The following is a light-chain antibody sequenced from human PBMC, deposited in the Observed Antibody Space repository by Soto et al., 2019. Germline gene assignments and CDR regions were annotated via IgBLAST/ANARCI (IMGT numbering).Light chain of an antibody. Sequence: QSVLTQPPSVSGSPGQRVTISGTGSSSDIGAGYDVHWYQQFPGTSPKLLIYGDSNRPSGVSDRFSGSKSGTSASLSITGLQAEDEADYYCQSYDSSLSVVFGGGTQLTVL. CDR1: SSDIGAGYD. CDR2: GDS. V-gene: IGLV1-40*01. CDR3: QSYDSSLSVV. J-gene: IGLJ2*01.